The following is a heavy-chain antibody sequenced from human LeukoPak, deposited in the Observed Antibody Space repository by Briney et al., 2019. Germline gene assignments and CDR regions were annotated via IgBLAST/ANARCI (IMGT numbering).Heavy chain of an antibody. CDR2: INAGNGNT. V-gene: IGHV1-3*01. CDR1: GYTFTSYA. J-gene: IGHJ4*02. D-gene: IGHD6-19*01. CDR3: ARGGQWLLPFDY. Sequence: ASVKVSCKASGYTFTSYAMHWVRQAPGQRLEWMGWINAGNGNTKYSQKFQGRVTITRDTSASTAYMELSSLRSEDTAVYYCARGGQWLLPFDYWGQGTLVTVSS.